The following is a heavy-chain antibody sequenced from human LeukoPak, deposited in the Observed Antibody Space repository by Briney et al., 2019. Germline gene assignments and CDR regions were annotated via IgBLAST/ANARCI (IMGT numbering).Heavy chain of an antibody. V-gene: IGHV3-48*04. D-gene: IGHD3-9*01. CDR3: ARGFDILTGYGAFDI. J-gene: IGHJ3*02. Sequence: PGGSLRLSCAASGFTFSSYWMSWVRQAPGKGLEWVSYISSSGSTIYYADSVKGRFTISRDNAKNSLYLQMNSLRAEDTAVYYCARGFDILTGYGAFDIWGQGTMVTVSS. CDR1: GFTFSSYW. CDR2: ISSSGSTI.